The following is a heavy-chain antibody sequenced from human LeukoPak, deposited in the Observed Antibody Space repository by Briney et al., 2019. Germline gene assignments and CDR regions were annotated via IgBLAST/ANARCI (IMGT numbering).Heavy chain of an antibody. CDR1: GFTFSSYE. J-gene: IGHJ4*02. V-gene: IGHV3-15*01. CDR2: IKSKTYDGTA. D-gene: IGHD6-19*01. Sequence: PGGSLRLSCAASGFTFSSYEMSWVRQAPGKGLEWVGRIKSKTYDGTADYAAPVKGRFTISRDDSKNTLYLQMNSLKTEDTAVYYCIRRGPGGWYDYWGQGTLVTVSS. CDR3: IRRGPGGWYDY.